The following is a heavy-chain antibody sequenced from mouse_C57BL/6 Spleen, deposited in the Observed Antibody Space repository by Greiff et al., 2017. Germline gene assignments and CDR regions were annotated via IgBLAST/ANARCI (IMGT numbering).Heavy chain of an antibody. V-gene: IGHV1-69*01. CDR3: ARRLSASSGYAMDY. CDR2: IDPSDSYT. J-gene: IGHJ4*01. CDR1: GYTFTSYW. Sequence: QVQLQQPGAELVMPGASVKLSCKASGYTFTSYWMHWVKQRPGQGLEWIGEIDPSDSYTNYNQKFKGKSTLTVDKSSSTAYMQLSSLTSEDSAVYYCARRLSASSGYAMDYWGQGTSVTVSS. D-gene: IGHD1-1*02.